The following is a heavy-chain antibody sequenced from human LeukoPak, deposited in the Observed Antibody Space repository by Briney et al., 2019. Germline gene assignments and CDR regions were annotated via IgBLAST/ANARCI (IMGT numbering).Heavy chain of an antibody. Sequence: ASVKVSCKASGYTFTSYGISWVRQAPGQGLEWMGWISAYNGNTNYAQKLQGRVTMTTDTSTSTAYMELRSLRSDDTAVYYCVRDEFPEVAATFGMDVWGQGTTVTVSS. V-gene: IGHV1-18*01. CDR3: VRDEFPEVAATFGMDV. CDR1: GYTFTSYG. CDR2: ISAYNGNT. D-gene: IGHD2-15*01. J-gene: IGHJ6*02.